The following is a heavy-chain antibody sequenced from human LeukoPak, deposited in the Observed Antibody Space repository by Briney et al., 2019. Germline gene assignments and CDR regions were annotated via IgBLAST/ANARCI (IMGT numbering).Heavy chain of an antibody. CDR1: GGSIYNYY. Sequence: PSETLSLTCTVSGGSIYNYYWSWIRQPPGKGLEWIGYIHYSGSTNYSPSLKSRVTISVDMSKNQFSLKLDSVTAADTAVHYCARKTAPGWFDPWGQGTPVIVSS. D-gene: IGHD6-13*01. CDR3: ARKTAPGWFDP. J-gene: IGHJ5*02. CDR2: IHYSGST. V-gene: IGHV4-59*08.